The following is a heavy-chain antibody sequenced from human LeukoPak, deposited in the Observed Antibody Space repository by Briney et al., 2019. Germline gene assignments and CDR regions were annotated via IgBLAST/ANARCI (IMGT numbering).Heavy chain of an antibody. Sequence: PGGSLRLSCAASGFTFIKSWMSWVRQAPGKGLGWVAVISYDGSNKYYADSVKGRFTISRDNSKNTLYLQMNSLRAEDTAVYYCARDQGSWYRDYYYYYGMDVWGQGTTVTVSS. CDR1: GFTFIKSW. D-gene: IGHD6-13*01. V-gene: IGHV3-30-3*01. CDR3: ARDQGSWYRDYYYYYGMDV. J-gene: IGHJ6*02. CDR2: ISYDGSNK.